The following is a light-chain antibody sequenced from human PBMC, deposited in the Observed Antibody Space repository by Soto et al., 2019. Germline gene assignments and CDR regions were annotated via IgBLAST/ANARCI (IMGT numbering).Light chain of an antibody. Sequence: EIVMTQSPAPVPASPGERVTLSRRASQSVNSDLAWYQQTPGQAPRPLIYDASTRATGIPASFSGSGSGTEFTLTISSLQSEDFAVYYCQQYNNWPRTFGQGTKVDIK. V-gene: IGKV3-15*01. CDR2: DAS. CDR1: QSVNSD. CDR3: QQYNNWPRT. J-gene: IGKJ1*01.